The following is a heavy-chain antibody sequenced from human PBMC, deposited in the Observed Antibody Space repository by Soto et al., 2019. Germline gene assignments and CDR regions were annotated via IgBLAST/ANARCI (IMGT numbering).Heavy chain of an antibody. CDR2: ISAYNGNT. Sequence: SVKVSCEASGYTFTSYGISCVRQAPGQGLEWMGWISAYNGNTNYAQKLQGRVTMTTDTSTSTAYMELRSLRSDDTAVYYCARDGDYGDYTAFDIWGQGTMVTVSS. CDR3: ARDGDYGDYTAFDI. J-gene: IGHJ3*02. D-gene: IGHD4-17*01. V-gene: IGHV1-18*01. CDR1: GYTFTSYG.